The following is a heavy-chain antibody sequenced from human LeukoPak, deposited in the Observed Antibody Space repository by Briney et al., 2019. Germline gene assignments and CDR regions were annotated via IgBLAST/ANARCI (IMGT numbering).Heavy chain of an antibody. D-gene: IGHD2-8*01. CDR1: GGSISSYY. V-gene: IGHV4-4*07. CDR3: ALAPNSNWFDF. CDR2: IYTSGST. Sequence: SETLSLTCTVSGGSISSYYWSWIRQPAGKGLEWIGRIYTSGSTNYNPSLKSRVTMSVDTSKDQFSLKLSSVTAADTAVYFCALAPNSNWFDFWGPGTLVTVSS. J-gene: IGHJ5*01.